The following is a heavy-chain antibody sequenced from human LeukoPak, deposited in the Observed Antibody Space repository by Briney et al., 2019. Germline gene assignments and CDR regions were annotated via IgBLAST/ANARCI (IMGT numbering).Heavy chain of an antibody. J-gene: IGHJ4*02. CDR1: GFTFNTYS. CDR3: ARTRDSSGCFDF. Sequence: GGSLRLSCSASGFTFNTYSMNWVRQAPGKGLEWVSSISTGSTYIFYGDSVKGRFTISRDNADNSLYLQMNCLRAEDTAVYYCARTRDSSGCFDFWGQGTLVTVSS. V-gene: IGHV3-21*01. D-gene: IGHD6-19*01. CDR2: ISTGSTYI.